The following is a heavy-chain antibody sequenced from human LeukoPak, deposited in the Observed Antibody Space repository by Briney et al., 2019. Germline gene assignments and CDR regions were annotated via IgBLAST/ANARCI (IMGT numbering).Heavy chain of an antibody. CDR1: GFTFSSYA. J-gene: IGHJ4*02. CDR3: AKRPDYSNDGGYFDY. Sequence: GGSLRLSCAASGFTFSSYAMHWVRQAPGKGLEWVAVISYDGSNKYYADSVKGRFTISRDNSKNTLYLQMNSLRAEDTAVYYCAKRPDYSNDGGYFDYWGQGTLVTVSS. D-gene: IGHD4-11*01. CDR2: ISYDGSNK. V-gene: IGHV3-30-3*02.